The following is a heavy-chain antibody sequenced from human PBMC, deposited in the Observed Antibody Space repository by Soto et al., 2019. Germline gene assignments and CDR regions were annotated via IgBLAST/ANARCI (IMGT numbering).Heavy chain of an antibody. D-gene: IGHD6-13*01. CDR1: AGTFSSYA. V-gene: IGHV1-69*06. CDR3: ARGGYSSTWSNLLDRSGLDV. CDR2: IVPLFRTT. J-gene: IGHJ6*02. Sequence: QVQLVQSGAEAKKPGSSVKVSCKTSAGTFSSYAISWVRQAPGQGLEWMGGIVPLFRTTNYAQKFQGRVTITADTSTYTVYMERSGLRSGDTAVYYCARGGYSSTWSNLLDRSGLDVWGQGTTVTVSS.